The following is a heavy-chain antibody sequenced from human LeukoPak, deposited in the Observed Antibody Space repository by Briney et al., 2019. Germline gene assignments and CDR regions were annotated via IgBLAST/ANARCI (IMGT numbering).Heavy chain of an antibody. CDR2: ISGNGGNT. CDR1: GFTFSTYA. J-gene: IGHJ4*02. V-gene: IGHV3-23*01. D-gene: IGHD2-21*01. CDR3: ATLCSGDCYADLWGH. Sequence: GGSLRLSCAASGFTFSTYAMNWVRQAPGKGLEWVSIISGNGGNTFYADAVKGRFTISRDNSKNTLYLQMNNVRDEDTAIYFCATLCSGDCYADLWGHWGQGTLLTVSS.